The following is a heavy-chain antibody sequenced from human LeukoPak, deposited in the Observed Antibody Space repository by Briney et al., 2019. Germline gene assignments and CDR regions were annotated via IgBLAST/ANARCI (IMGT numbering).Heavy chain of an antibody. J-gene: IGHJ4*02. V-gene: IGHV3-30*04. Sequence: GGSLRLSCAASGFTFSSYPMHWVRQAPGKGLEWVAVISYDGSNKYYADSVKGRFTISRDNSKNTLYLQMNSLRGEDTAVYYCARALGWPYGDLGADYWGQGTLVTVSS. CDR3: ARALGWPYGDLGADY. CDR1: GFTFSSYP. CDR2: ISYDGSNK. D-gene: IGHD4-17*01.